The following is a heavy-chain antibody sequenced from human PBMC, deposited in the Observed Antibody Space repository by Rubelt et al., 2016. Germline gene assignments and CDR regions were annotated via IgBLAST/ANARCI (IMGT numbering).Heavy chain of an antibody. J-gene: IGHJ4*02. V-gene: IGHV3-15*01. Sequence: EVQLVESGGGLVKPGGSLRLSCAASGFTFSNAWMSWVRQAPGKGLEWVGRSKSKTDGGTTDYAAPGKGRFTISMEDSKNTLYLQRNSRKTEDTAVYYCTTDGDSSSSGWTTWGQGTLVTVSS. CDR3: TTDGDSSSSGWTT. D-gene: IGHD6-6*01. CDR2: SKSKTDGGTT. CDR1: GFTFSNAW.